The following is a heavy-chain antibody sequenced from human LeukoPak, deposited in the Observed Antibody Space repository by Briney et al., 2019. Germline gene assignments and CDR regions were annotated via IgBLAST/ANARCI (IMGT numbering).Heavy chain of an antibody. CDR3: ARGPNYGDRVDFPVS. CDR2: IKQSGSEK. Sequence: PGGSLRLSCAASGFTFSSYGMHWVRQAPGKGLEWVASIKQSGSEKYYADSVKGRFTVSRDNAKNSLNLQMNSLSAGDTAVYYCARGPNYGDRVDFPVSWGQGAKVTVSS. CDR1: GFTFSSYG. V-gene: IGHV3-7*01. D-gene: IGHD4-17*01. J-gene: IGHJ5*02.